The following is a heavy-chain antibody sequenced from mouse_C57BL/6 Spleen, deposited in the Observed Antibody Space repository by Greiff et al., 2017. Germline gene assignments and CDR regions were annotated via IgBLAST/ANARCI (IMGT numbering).Heavy chain of an antibody. Sequence: QVQLQQPGAELVKPGASVKLSCKASGYTFTSYWMHWVKQRPGNGLEWIGMIHPNSGSTNYNEKFKSKATLTVDKSSSTAYMQLSSLTSEDSAVYYCARSGYPYWYFDVWGTGTTVTVSS. CDR2: IHPNSGST. CDR3: ARSGYPYWYFDV. CDR1: GYTFTSYW. J-gene: IGHJ1*03. V-gene: IGHV1-64*01. D-gene: IGHD2-2*01.